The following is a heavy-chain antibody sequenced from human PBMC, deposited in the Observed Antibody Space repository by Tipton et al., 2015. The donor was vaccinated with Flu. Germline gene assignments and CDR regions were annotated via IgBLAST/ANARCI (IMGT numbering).Heavy chain of an antibody. J-gene: IGHJ4*02. Sequence: VQLVQSGAEVKKPGASVKVSCKASGYTFAVYYIHWVRQAPRQGLEWMGWINPSSGDTNYEQKFQGRVTMTRDTSISTAYMELSSLRSDDTAVYSCARVKCGSTNGLKSGMGYIDYWGQGTLVTVSS. D-gene: IGHD2-2*01. CDR1: GYTFAVYY. CDR2: INPSSGDT. V-gene: IGHV1-2*02. CDR3: ARVKCGSTNGLKSGMGYIDY.